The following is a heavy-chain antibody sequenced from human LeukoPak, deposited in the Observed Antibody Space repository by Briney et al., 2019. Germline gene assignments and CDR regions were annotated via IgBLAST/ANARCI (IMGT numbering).Heavy chain of an antibody. D-gene: IGHD5-24*01. V-gene: IGHV7-4-1*02. CDR1: GYTFTSYA. J-gene: IGHJ4*02. CDR3: AMPSRVEMATIQDPPSLTFDY. CDR2: INTNTGNP. Sequence: ASVKVSCKASGYTFTSYAMNWVRQAPGQGLEWMGWINTNTGNPTYAQGFTGRFVFSLDTSVSTAYLQISSLKAEDTAVYYCAMPSRVEMATIQDPPSLTFDYWGQGTLVTVSS.